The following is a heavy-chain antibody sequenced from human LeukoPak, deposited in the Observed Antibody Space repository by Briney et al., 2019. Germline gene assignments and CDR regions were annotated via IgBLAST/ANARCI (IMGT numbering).Heavy chain of an antibody. J-gene: IGHJ3*02. V-gene: IGHV3-53*01. Sequence: GGSLRLSCAASGLTVSSSYMSWVRQAPGKGLEWVSIIYNDGSTYYADSMKGRFTISRGNSKNTLYLQVNSLRAEDTAMYYCARNILFAFDIWGQGTMVTVSS. CDR1: GLTVSSSY. CDR3: ARNILFAFDI. CDR2: IYNDGST.